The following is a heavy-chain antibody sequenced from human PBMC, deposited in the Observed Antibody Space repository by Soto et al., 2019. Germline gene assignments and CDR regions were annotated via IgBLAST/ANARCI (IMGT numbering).Heavy chain of an antibody. D-gene: IGHD6-19*01. CDR1: GGTFSRYA. V-gene: IGHV1-69*12. CDR3: AQPLGLAVAGPGRFDL. J-gene: IGHJ2*01. Sequence: QVQLVQSGAEVKKYGSSVKVSCKASGGTFSRYAISWVRQAPGQGREWMGGITPMFGTANYAQKFQGRVTITADESTSTAYMELSSLRSDDTAVYYCAQPLGLAVAGPGRFDLWGRGTLVTVSS. CDR2: ITPMFGTA.